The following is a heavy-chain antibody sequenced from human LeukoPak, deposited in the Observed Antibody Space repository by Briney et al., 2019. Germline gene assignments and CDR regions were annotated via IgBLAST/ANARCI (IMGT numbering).Heavy chain of an antibody. D-gene: IGHD6-13*01. Sequence: PGGSLRLSCAGSGFSFGSYAMTWVRQAPGKGLEWVSSINGNGGSTYYADSVEGRLTISRDNSKNTLYLQMNSLRVEDTAGYYCARDTIAADGDIDYWGQGALVTVSS. J-gene: IGHJ4*02. CDR2: INGNGGST. V-gene: IGHV3-23*01. CDR1: GFSFGSYA. CDR3: ARDTIAADGDIDY.